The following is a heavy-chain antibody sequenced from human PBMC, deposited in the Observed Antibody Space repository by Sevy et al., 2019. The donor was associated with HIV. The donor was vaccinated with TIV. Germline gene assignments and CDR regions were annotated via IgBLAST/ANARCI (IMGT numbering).Heavy chain of an antibody. Sequence: GGSLRLSCAASGFTVSSNYMSWVRQAPGKGLEWVSVIYSGDRTDYADSVKGRFTISRDNSKNRLYLQMNSLRAEDTAVYYCARDRVTYYYDCSGYYTSGYGMDVWGQGTTVTVSS. J-gene: IGHJ6*02. V-gene: IGHV3-53*01. CDR1: GFTVSSNY. CDR2: IYSGDRT. D-gene: IGHD3-22*01. CDR3: ARDRVTYYYDCSGYYTSGYGMDV.